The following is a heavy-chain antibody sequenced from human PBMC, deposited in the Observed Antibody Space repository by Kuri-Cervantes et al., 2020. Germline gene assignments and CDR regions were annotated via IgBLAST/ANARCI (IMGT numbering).Heavy chain of an antibody. D-gene: IGHD6-6*01. Sequence: SCKASGGTFSSYAISWVRQAPGKGLEWVSSISSSSSYIYYADSVKGRFTISRDNAKNSLYLQMNSLRDEDTAVYDCARDWEAARVFDYWGQGTLVTVSS. CDR1: GGTFSSYA. V-gene: IGHV3-21*01. CDR2: ISSSSSYI. J-gene: IGHJ4*02. CDR3: ARDWEAARVFDY.